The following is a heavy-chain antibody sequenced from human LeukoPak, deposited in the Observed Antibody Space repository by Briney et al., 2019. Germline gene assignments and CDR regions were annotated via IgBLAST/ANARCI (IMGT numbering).Heavy chain of an antibody. D-gene: IGHD3-22*01. CDR2: IYYSGST. CDR1: GGSISSSSYY. J-gene: IGHJ4*02. CDR3: ASRPYYDSSGYYLRYYFDY. Sequence: PSETLSLTCTVSGGSISSSSYYWGWIRQPPGKGLEWIGSIYYSGSTYYNPSLKSRVTMSVDTSKNQFSLKLSSVTAADTAVYYCASRPYYDSSGYYLRYYFDYWGQGTLVTVSS. V-gene: IGHV4-39*01.